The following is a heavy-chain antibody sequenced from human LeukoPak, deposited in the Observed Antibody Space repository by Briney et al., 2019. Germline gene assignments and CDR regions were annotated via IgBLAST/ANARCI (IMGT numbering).Heavy chain of an antibody. CDR2: ISYSGST. CDR1: GGSISSYH. V-gene: IGHV4-59*01. J-gene: IGHJ4*02. CDR3: ARFAGANYFDY. Sequence: PSETLSLTCTVSGGSISSYHWSWIRQPPGKGLEWIGYISYSGSTNYNPSLKSRVTISLDTSKNQFSLKVSSVTAADTAVYYCARFAGANYFDYWGQGTLVTVSS. D-gene: IGHD1-26*01.